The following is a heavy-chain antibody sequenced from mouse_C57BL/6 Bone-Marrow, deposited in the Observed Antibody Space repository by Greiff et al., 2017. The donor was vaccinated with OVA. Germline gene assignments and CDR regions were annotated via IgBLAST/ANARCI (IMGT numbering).Heavy chain of an antibody. CDR3: ARDIPFYYGSSYAMDD. CDR2: ISDGGSYT. CDR1: GFTFSSYA. D-gene: IGHD1-1*01. V-gene: IGHV5-4*01. J-gene: IGHJ4*01. Sequence: EVQLVESGGGLVKPGGSLTLSCAASGFTFSSYAMSWVRQTPEKRLEWVATISDGGSYTYYPDNVKGRFTIARDNAKNNLYLQTSQLKSEDTAMYYCARDIPFYYGSSYAMDDWGQGTSVTVSS.